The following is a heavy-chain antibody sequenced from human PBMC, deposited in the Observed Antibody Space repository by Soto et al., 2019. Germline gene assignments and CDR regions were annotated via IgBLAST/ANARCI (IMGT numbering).Heavy chain of an antibody. CDR2: IKSKTDGGTT. CDR1: GFTFSNAW. J-gene: IGHJ6*02. CDR3: TALYYDILTGYGMDV. D-gene: IGHD3-9*01. V-gene: IGHV3-15*01. Sequence: GGSLRLSCAVSGFTFSNAWMSWVRQAPGKGLEWVGRIKSKTDGGTTDYAAPVKGRFTISRDDSKNTLYLQMNSLKTEDTAVYYCTALYYDILTGYGMDVWGQGTTVTVSS.